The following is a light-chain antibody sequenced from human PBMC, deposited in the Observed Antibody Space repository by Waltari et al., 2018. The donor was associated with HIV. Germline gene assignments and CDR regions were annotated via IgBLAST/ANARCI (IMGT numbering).Light chain of an antibody. J-gene: IGKJ1*01. CDR3: HQYSNYLGS. Sequence: DIHMTQTPTTLTASIGDRVHLTCRASQTVGDWLAWYQQKPGEAPTLLIYRATTVENGVPSRFSGSASGTDFTLAIDSLHPDDFATYYCHQYSNYLGSFGQGTRVQLK. V-gene: IGKV1-5*03. CDR1: QTVGDW. CDR2: RAT.